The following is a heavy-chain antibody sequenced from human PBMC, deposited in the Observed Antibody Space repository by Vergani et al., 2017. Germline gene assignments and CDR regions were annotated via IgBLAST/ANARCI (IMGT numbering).Heavy chain of an antibody. D-gene: IGHD2-21*01. CDR1: GYSIGSGFY. Sequence: QVRLEESGPGLVKPSETPSLTCSVSGYSIGSGFYWAWIRQSPGEGLQWLTSIHNRGETYHNPSLKSRVSVSLDTSKNRFSLNLTSVTATDTAVYYCARSQGDYWYFDRWGPGSLVTVSS. CDR2: IHNRGET. V-gene: IGHV4-38-2*01. J-gene: IGHJ2*01. CDR3: ARSQGDYWYFDR.